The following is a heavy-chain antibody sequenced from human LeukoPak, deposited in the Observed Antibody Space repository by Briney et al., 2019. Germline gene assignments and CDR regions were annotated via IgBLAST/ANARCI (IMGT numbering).Heavy chain of an antibody. V-gene: IGHV4-31*03. CDR2: IYYSGST. J-gene: IGHJ5*02. D-gene: IGHD4-17*01. Sequence: PSQTLSLTCTVSGGSISSGGYYWSWIRQHPGKGLEWIGYIYYSGSTYYNPSLKSRVTISVDTSKNQFSLKLSSVTAADTAVYYCARTTVTTSTWFDLWGQGTLVTVSS. CDR3: ARTTVTTSTWFDL. CDR1: GGSISSGGYY.